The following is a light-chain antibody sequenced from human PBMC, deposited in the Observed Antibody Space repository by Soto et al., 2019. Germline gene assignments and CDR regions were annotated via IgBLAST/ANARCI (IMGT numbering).Light chain of an antibody. V-gene: IGKV4-1*01. CDR1: QRVLYSSDNKNY. Sequence: DIVMTQSPDSLAVSLGERATINCKSSQRVLYSSDNKNYLAWYQEKPGQPPKLLIYWASTRESGVPDRFSGSGSGTDFTLTISSLQAEDVALYYCQQYYSTPLTFGGGTKVDIK. CDR2: WAS. CDR3: QQYYSTPLT. J-gene: IGKJ4*01.